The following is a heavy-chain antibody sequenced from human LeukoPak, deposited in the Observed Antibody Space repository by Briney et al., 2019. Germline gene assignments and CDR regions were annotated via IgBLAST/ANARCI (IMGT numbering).Heavy chain of an antibody. D-gene: IGHD2-15*01. CDR1: GFIFSTYG. J-gene: IGHJ4*02. CDR3: ARSGGGTYFDN. Sequence: GGSLRLSCAASGFIFSTYGMHWVRQAPGKGLEWVAVIWADGSNTDYADSVKGRFTISKDNSKNTLYLQMSSLRAEDTAVYYCARSGGGTYFDNWGQGTLVTVSS. CDR2: IWADGSNT. V-gene: IGHV3-33*01.